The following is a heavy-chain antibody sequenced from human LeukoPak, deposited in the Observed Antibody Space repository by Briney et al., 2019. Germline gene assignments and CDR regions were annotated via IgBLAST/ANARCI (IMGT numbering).Heavy chain of an antibody. D-gene: IGHD3-10*01. Sequence: SETLSLTCTVSGGSISSYYWSWIRQPPGKGLEWIGYIYYSGSTNYNPSLKSRVTISVDTSKNQFSLKLSSVTAADTAVYYCARDQAGISAYYNWFDPWGQGTLVTVSS. CDR1: GGSISSYY. V-gene: IGHV4-59*01. CDR2: IYYSGST. CDR3: ARDQAGISAYYNWFDP. J-gene: IGHJ5*02.